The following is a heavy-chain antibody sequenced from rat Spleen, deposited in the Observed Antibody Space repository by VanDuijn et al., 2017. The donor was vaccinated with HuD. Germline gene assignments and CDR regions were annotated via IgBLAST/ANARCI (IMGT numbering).Heavy chain of an antibody. CDR1: GFTFNNYW. Sequence: EVQLVESGGGLVQPGRSLRLSCVASGFTFNNYWMTWIRQAPGKGLEWIASITNTGASTYYPDSVKGRFTISRDNAKSTLYLQMDSLRSEDTATYYCATDVMYSTDYYYENYFDYWGQGVMVTVSS. J-gene: IGHJ2*01. D-gene: IGHD1-6*01. V-gene: IGHV5-31*01. CDR2: ITNTGAST. CDR3: ATDVMYSTDYYYENYFDY.